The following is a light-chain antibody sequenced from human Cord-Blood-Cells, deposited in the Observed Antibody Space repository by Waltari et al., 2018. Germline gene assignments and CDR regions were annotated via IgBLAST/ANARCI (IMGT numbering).Light chain of an antibody. CDR3: QQYGASPPT. CDR1: QRITSNY. V-gene: IGKV3-20*01. Sequence: EIVLTQSPGTLSSYPGDSAPLPCRAIQRITSNYLAWYQHRPGQAPRLLIYDTSTRATGIPDRFSGSGSGTDFTLTISGLEPEDFAVYYCQQYGASPPTFGPGTTVDIE. J-gene: IGKJ3*01. CDR2: DTS.